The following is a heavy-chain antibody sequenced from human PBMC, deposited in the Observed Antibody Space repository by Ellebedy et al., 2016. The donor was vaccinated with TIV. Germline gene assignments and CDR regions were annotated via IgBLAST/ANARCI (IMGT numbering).Heavy chain of an antibody. J-gene: IGHJ4*02. D-gene: IGHD2-21*02. Sequence: GGSLRLSXAASGFTFSSYSMNWVRQAPGKGLEWVSSISSRSSYIYYADSVKGRFTISRDNSKNTLFLQMNSLRVEDTAVYYCARALGGGDSDYWGQGTRVTVSS. CDR2: ISSRSSYI. CDR3: ARALGGGDSDY. CDR1: GFTFSSYS. V-gene: IGHV3-21*01.